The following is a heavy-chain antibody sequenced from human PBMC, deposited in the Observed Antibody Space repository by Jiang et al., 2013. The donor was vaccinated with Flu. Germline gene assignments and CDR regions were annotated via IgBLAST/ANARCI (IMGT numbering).Heavy chain of an antibody. D-gene: IGHD6-19*01. J-gene: IGHJ4*02. Sequence: SGAEVKKPGASVKVSCKASGYTFTSYGISWVRQAPGQGLEWMGWISAYNGNTNYAQKLQGRVTMTTDTSTSTAYMELRSLRSDDTAVYYCARDSEGYSSGWYGRGYWGQGNPGHRLL. CDR1: GYTFTSYG. V-gene: IGHV1-18*01. CDR3: ARDSEGYSSGWYGRGY. CDR2: ISAYNGNT.